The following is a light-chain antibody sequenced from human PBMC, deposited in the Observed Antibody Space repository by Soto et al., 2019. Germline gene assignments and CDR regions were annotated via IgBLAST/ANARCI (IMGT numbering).Light chain of an antibody. J-gene: IGKJ5*01. CDR3: QKSYSVPIN. Sequence: DIYMTHSPSSLSASVVDRVTINFRASQSISSYLTWYQQRPGKVPKLLIYVASTLRSGVPSRFSGSGSGTAFTLTINSLQPEDFATYYCQKSYSVPINFGQGTRLEIK. CDR2: VAS. V-gene: IGKV1-39*01. CDR1: QSISSY.